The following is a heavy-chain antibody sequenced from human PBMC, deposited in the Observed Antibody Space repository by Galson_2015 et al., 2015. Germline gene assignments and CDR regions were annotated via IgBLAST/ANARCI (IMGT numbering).Heavy chain of an antibody. V-gene: IGHV3-11*01. CDR2: INRSGSTI. D-gene: IGHD6-13*01. Sequence: SLKLSCAASGFTFSDYYMSWVRQAPGKGLEWVSNINRSGSTIYYADCVQGRITISRDTAKTALYLQRNSLRAEDTAVYYCARESSSWEFFDYWGQGTLVTVSS. CDR3: ARESSSWEFFDY. CDR1: GFTFSDYY. J-gene: IGHJ4*02.